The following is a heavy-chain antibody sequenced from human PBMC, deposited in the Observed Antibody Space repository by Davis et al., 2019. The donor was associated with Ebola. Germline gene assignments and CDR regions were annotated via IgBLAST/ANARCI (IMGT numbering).Heavy chain of an antibody. V-gene: IGHV4-59*01. CDR3: ARYRYYYDRSGRGVENYFDY. Sequence: PSETLSLTCTVSSGSMSSYYWSWIRQPPGKGLEWIGHIYYSGSSNYNPSLKSRVTISIDTSKNRFSLKLSSVTAADTAVYYCARYRYYYDRSGRGVENYFDYWGQGTLVTVSS. J-gene: IGHJ4*02. CDR2: IYYSGSS. D-gene: IGHD3-22*01. CDR1: SGSMSSYY.